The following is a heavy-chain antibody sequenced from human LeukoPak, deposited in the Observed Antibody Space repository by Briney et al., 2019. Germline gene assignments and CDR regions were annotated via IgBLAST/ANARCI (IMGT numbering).Heavy chain of an antibody. D-gene: IGHD7-27*01. Sequence: GGSLRLSCAASGFTFSSTWMHWVRQVPGKELVWVARITSDGSSTTYAESVKGRFTISRDNSRNTVLLQMNSLTAEDTAVYYCGRDLNWGAFDIRGLGAMVTVSS. V-gene: IGHV3-74*03. CDR3: GRDLNWGAFDI. CDR2: ITSDGSST. CDR1: GFTFSSTW. J-gene: IGHJ3*02.